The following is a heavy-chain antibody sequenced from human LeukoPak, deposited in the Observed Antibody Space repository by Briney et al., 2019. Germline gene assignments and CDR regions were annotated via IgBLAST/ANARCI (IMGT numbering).Heavy chain of an antibody. CDR3: ARAFPVTTYFDY. V-gene: IGHV3-21*01. D-gene: IGHD4-17*01. CDR2: ISSSSSYI. Sequence: GGSLRLSCAASGFTFSSYSMNWVRQAPGKGLEWVSSISSSSSYIYYADSVKGRFTISRDNAKNSLYLQMNSLRAEDTAVYYCARAFPVTTYFDYWGQGTLVTVSS. J-gene: IGHJ4*02. CDR1: GFTFSSYS.